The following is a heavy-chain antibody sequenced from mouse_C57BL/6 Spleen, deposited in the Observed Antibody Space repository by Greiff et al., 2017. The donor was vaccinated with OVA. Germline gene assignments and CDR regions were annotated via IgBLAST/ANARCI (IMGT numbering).Heavy chain of an antibody. D-gene: IGHD1-1*01. V-gene: IGHV5-4*03. CDR2: ISDGGSYT. CDR3: ARGGYYGSRPGFAY. J-gene: IGHJ3*01. Sequence: EVKLMESGGGLVKPGGSLKLSCAASGFTFSSYAMSWVRQTPEKRLEWVATISDGGSYTYYPDNVKGRFTISRDNAKNNLYLQMSHLKSEDTAMYYCARGGYYGSRPGFAYWGQGTLVTVSA. CDR1: GFTFSSYA.